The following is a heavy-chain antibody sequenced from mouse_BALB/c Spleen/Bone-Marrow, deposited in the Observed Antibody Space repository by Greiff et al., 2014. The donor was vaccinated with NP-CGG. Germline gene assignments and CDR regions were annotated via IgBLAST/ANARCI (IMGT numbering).Heavy chain of an antibody. Sequence: EVNLVESGGGLVKPGGSLKLSCAASGFTFSSYAMSWVRQSPEKRLEWVAEISSGGSYTYYPDTVTGRFTISRDNAKNTLYLEMSSLRSEDTAMYYCASKTGTGYWYFDVWGAGTTVTVSS. CDR2: ISSGGSYT. CDR3: ASKTGTGYWYFDV. J-gene: IGHJ1*01. V-gene: IGHV5-9-4*01. D-gene: IGHD4-1*01. CDR1: GFTFSSYA.